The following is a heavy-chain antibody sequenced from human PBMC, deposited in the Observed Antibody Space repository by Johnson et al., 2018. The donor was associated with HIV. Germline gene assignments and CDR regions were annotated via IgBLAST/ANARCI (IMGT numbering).Heavy chain of an antibody. CDR2: ISYDGSNK. D-gene: IGHD6-13*01. Sequence: QMQLVESGGGVVQPGRSLRLSCAASGFTFSSYGMHWVRQAPGKGLEWVAVISYDGSNKYYADSVKGRFTISRDNSKNTLYLQMNSLRAEDTAVYYCAGDGESQQLPLGDAFDFWGQGTMVTVSS. CDR1: GFTFSSYG. J-gene: IGHJ3*01. CDR3: AGDGESQQLPLGDAFDF. V-gene: IGHV3-30*03.